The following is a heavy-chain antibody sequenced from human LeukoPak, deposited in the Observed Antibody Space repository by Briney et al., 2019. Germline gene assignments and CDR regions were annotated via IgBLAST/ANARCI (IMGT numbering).Heavy chain of an antibody. Sequence: ASVKVSCKASGYIFTSYYIHWVRQAPGQGLEWMGIINPSGGSTNYAQKFQGRVTMTRDTSTSTVYMELSSLRSEDTAVYYCARFAVHRRLAVAGQFGLDYWGQGTLVTVSS. CDR1: GYIFTSYY. CDR3: ARFAVHRRLAVAGQFGLDY. D-gene: IGHD6-19*01. CDR2: INPSGGST. V-gene: IGHV1-46*01. J-gene: IGHJ4*02.